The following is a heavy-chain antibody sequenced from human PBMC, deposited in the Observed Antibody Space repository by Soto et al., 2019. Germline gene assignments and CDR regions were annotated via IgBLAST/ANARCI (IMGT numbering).Heavy chain of an antibody. CDR3: ARGDGSSRLQN. J-gene: IGHJ1*01. Sequence: QVQLQQWGAGRLKPSETLSLTCAVHGWTFSGYYWSWVRQPPGKGLEWIGEINHNGGTNYNPSLETRITISLVTSRNQFSLRLNSGIAAGTAASYCARGDGSSRLQNWGRGTLVTVSS. D-gene: IGHD1-26*01. CDR1: GWTFSGYY. CDR2: INHNGGT. V-gene: IGHV4-34*01.